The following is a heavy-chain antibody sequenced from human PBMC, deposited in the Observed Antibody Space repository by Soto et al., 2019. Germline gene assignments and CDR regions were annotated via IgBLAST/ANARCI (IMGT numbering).Heavy chain of an antibody. Sequence: GGSLRLSCAASGFTFSSYSMNWVRQAPGKGLEWVSYISSSSSTTYYADSVKGRFTISRDNAKNSLYLQMNSLRDEDTAVYYCARVLHELVAGSDAFDIWGQGTMVTVSS. CDR3: ARVLHELVAGSDAFDI. CDR1: GFTFSSYS. V-gene: IGHV3-48*02. D-gene: IGHD2-8*02. CDR2: ISSSSSTT. J-gene: IGHJ3*02.